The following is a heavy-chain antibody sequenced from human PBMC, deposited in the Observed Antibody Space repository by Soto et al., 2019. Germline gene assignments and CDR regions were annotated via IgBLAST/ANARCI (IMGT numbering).Heavy chain of an antibody. CDR3: ARMEGWLAENWFDP. J-gene: IGHJ5*02. CDR1: GGSISSYY. Sequence: QVQLQESGPGLVKPSETLSLTCTGSGGSISSYYWSWIRQPPGKGLEWIGYIYYSGSTNYNPSLKSRVTISVDTSKNQFSLKLSSVTAADTAVYYCARMEGWLAENWFDPWGQGTLVTVSS. D-gene: IGHD6-19*01. V-gene: IGHV4-59*08. CDR2: IYYSGST.